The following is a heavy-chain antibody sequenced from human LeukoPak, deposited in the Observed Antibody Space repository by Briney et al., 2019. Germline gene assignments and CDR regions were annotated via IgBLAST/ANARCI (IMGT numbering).Heavy chain of an antibody. Sequence: PGGSLRLSCAASGFTFSSYSMNWVRQAPGKGLEWVSSIGSSSSYIYYADSVKGRFTISRDNAKNSLYLQMNSLRAEDTAVYYCARVSGGGSGGYELDYWGQGTLVTVSS. V-gene: IGHV3-21*01. CDR1: GFTFSSYS. CDR2: IGSSSSYI. CDR3: ARVSGGGSGGYELDY. J-gene: IGHJ4*02. D-gene: IGHD5-12*01.